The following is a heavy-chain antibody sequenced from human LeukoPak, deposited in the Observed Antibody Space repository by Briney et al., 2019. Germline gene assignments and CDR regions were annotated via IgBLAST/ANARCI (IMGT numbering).Heavy chain of an antibody. CDR2: IKSKTDGGTT. V-gene: IGHV3-15*01. CDR1: GFTFSNAL. Sequence: GGSLRLSCAASGFTFSNALMSWVRQAPGKGLEWVGRIKSKTDGGTTDYAAPVKGRFTVSRDDSKSTLYLEMNTLKTEDTVVYYCTTPSLYGDYLHWGQGTLVTVSS. J-gene: IGHJ4*02. D-gene: IGHD4-17*01. CDR3: TTPSLYGDYLH.